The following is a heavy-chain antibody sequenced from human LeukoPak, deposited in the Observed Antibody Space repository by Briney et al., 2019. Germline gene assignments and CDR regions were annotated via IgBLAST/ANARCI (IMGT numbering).Heavy chain of an antibody. CDR1: GGSICSGDYY. CDR3: ARHHDYDDYTSVSFFDY. CDR2: IYYSGST. J-gene: IGHJ4*02. Sequence: SETLSLTCTVSGGSICSGDYYWSWIRQRPGKGLEWIGYIYYSGSTYYNPSLESRVSKSVDMSKNYFSLKLSSVTAADTAVYYCARHHDYDDYTSVSFFDYWGQGTLVTVSS. D-gene: IGHD4-17*01. V-gene: IGHV4-31*03.